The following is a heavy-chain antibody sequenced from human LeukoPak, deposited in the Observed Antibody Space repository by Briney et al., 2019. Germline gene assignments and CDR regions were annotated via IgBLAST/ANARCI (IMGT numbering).Heavy chain of an antibody. CDR3: AKLHSATITADFDH. D-gene: IGHD1-14*01. CDR2: ISIGGGFT. V-gene: IGHV3-23*01. CDR1: GFTFSGYA. J-gene: IGHJ4*02. Sequence: PGGSLSLTCDASGFTFSGYAISWVRQAPGKGLEWVSGISIGGGFTDYADSVRGRFTISRDNSKNTLSLQMSNLRAEDTAIYYCAKLHSATITADFDHWGQGTLVTVSS.